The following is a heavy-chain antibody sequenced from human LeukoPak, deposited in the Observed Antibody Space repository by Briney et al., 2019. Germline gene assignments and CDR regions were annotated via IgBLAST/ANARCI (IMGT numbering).Heavy chain of an antibody. CDR2: IYYSGST. Sequence: SETLSLTCTVSGYSISSSSYYWGWIRQPPGKGLEWIGSIYYSGSTYYNPSLKSRVTISVDTSKNQFSLKLSSVTAADTAVYYCARAGSLVTPPPLWGQGTLVTVSS. J-gene: IGHJ4*02. CDR3: ARAGSLVTPPPL. CDR1: GYSISSSSYY. D-gene: IGHD3-10*01. V-gene: IGHV4-39*07.